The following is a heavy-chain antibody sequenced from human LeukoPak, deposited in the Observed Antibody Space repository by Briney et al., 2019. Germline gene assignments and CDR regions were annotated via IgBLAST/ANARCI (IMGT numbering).Heavy chain of an antibody. J-gene: IGHJ4*02. CDR3: ARGQWTAVYYFDY. V-gene: IGHV3-48*04. CDR1: GFTFSSYS. Sequence: GGSLRLSCAASGFTFSSYSMNWVRQAPGKGLEWVSYISSSSSTIYYADSVKGRFTISRDNAKNSLYLQMNSLRAEDTAVYYCARGQWTAVYYFDYWGQGTLVTVSS. D-gene: IGHD6-19*01. CDR2: ISSSSSTI.